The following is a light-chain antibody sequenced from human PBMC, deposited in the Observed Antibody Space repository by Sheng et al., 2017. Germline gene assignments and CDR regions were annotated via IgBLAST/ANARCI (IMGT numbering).Light chain of an antibody. CDR2: STS. CDR3: QQASSFPLT. J-gene: IGKJ4*01. CDR1: QGISSW. Sequence: DIQMTQSPSSVSASVGDSVTITCRASQGISSWVAWYQQKPGKAPKLLIYSTSILEGDVPSRFRGSGSRTQFTLTITSLQPEDFATYYCQQASSFPLTFGGGPRLRSN. V-gene: IGKV1-12*01.